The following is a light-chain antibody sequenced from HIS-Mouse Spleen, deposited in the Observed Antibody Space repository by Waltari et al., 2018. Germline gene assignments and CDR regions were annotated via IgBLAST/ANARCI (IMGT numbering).Light chain of an antibody. CDR2: EDS. CDR3: YSTDSSGNHRV. CDR1: ALPKKY. V-gene: IGLV3-10*01. Sequence: SYELTQPPSVSVSPGPTARITCSGDALPKKYAYWYQQKSGHAPVLVSYEDSKRPSGIPERFSGSSSGTMATLTISGAQVEDEADYYCYSTDSSGNHRVFGGGTKLTVL. J-gene: IGLJ2*01.